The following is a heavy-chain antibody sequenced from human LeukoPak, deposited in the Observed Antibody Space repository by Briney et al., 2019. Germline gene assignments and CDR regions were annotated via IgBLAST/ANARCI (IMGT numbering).Heavy chain of an antibody. V-gene: IGHV4-39*07. J-gene: IGHJ3*02. CDR1: GGSISSSSYY. D-gene: IGHD5-18*01. CDR2: IYYSGST. CDR3: ARREPQSGYSYGPSAFDI. Sequence: PSETLSLTCTVSGGSISSSSYYWGWIRQPPGKGLEWIGSIYYSGSTNYNPSLKSRVTISVDTSKNQFSLKLSSVTAADTAVYYCARREPQSGYSYGPSAFDIWGQGTMVTVSS.